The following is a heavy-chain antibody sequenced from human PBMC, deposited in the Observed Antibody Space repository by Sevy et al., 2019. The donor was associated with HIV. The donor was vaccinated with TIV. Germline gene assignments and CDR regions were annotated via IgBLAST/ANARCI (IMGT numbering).Heavy chain of an antibody. Sequence: GGSLRLSCAASGFTFNKYSMSWVRQPPGKGLEWVATLSFGCGEINYADSVKGRFTISRDNSKNSFYLQMNNLRAEDTALYYCAREGWTKPHDYWGQGTLVTVSS. CDR1: GFTFNKYS. V-gene: IGHV3-23*01. J-gene: IGHJ4*02. CDR3: AREGWTKPHDY. CDR2: LSFGCGEI. D-gene: IGHD2-15*01.